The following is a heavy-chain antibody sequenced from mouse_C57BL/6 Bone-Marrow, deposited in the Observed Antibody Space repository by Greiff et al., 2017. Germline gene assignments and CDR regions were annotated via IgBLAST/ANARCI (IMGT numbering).Heavy chain of an antibody. CDR2: IYPGSGRT. CDR3: ASDYYGSSFQYYFDY. D-gene: IGHD1-1*01. CDR1: GYTFTSYW. J-gene: IGHJ2*01. Sequence: QVQLQQPGAELVKPGASVKMSCKASGYTFTSYWITWVQQRPGHGLEWIGDIYPGSGRTTYNEKFKSKATLTVDTSSSTAYMQLSSRTSEDSAVYYCASDYYGSSFQYYFDYWGQGTTLTVSS. V-gene: IGHV1-55*01.